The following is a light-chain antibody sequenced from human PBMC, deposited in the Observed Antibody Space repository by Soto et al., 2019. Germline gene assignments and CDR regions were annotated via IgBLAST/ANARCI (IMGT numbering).Light chain of an antibody. CDR1: QDISNY. J-gene: IGKJ2*01. CDR2: DAS. Sequence: DIQMTQSPSSLSASVGDRVTITCQASQDISNYLNWYQQKPGKDPKLLIYDASNLETGVPSRFSGSRSGTDFTFTISSLQPEDIATYYCQQYDNLPYTFGQGTKLEIK. V-gene: IGKV1-33*01. CDR3: QQYDNLPYT.